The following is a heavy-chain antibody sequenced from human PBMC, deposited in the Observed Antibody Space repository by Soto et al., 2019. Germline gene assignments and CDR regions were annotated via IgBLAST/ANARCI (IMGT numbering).Heavy chain of an antibody. CDR2: ISYDGSNK. CDR3: AKSRHHTRYYYMDD. J-gene: IGHJ6*03. Sequence: QVQLVESGGGVVQPGRSLRLSCAASGFTFSSYGMHWVRQAPGKGLEWVAVISYDGSNKYYADSVKGRFTISRDNSKNTLYLQMNSLRAEDTAVYYCAKSRHHTRYYYMDDWGKGTTVTVSS. CDR1: GFTFSSYG. V-gene: IGHV3-30*18.